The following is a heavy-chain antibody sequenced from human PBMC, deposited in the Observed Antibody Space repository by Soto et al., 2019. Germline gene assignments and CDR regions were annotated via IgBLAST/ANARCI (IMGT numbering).Heavy chain of an antibody. J-gene: IGHJ6*02. D-gene: IGHD5-12*01. Sequence: PGKGLEWVSAISGSGGSTYYADSVKGRFTISRDNSKNTLYLQMNSLRAEDTAVYYCAPEVVATRYGMDVWGQGTTVTVSS. CDR3: APEVVATRYGMDV. CDR2: ISGSGGST. V-gene: IGHV3-23*01.